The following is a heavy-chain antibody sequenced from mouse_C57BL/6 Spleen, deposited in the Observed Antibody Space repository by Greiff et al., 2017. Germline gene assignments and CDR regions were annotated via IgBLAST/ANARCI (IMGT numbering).Heavy chain of an antibody. V-gene: IGHV5-17*01. CDR2: ISSGSSTI. D-gene: IGHD4-1*01. Sequence: EVMLVESGGGLVKPGGSLKLSCAASGFTFSDYGMHWVRQAPEKGLEWVAYISSGSSTIYYADTVKGRFTISRDNAKNTLFLQVTSQRSEDTAMYYGAGAITGTRYYLDYWGQGTTLTVSS. CDR1: GFTFSDYG. J-gene: IGHJ2*01. CDR3: AGAITGTRYYLDY.